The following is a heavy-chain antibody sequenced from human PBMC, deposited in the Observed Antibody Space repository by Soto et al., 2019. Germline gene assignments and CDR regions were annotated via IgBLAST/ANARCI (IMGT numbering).Heavy chain of an antibody. Sequence: ASVKVSCKASGYTFTSYDINWVRQATGQGLEWMGWMNPNSGNTGYAQKFQGRVTMTRNTSISTAYMELSSLRSEDTAVYYCARGPHTVTTDYYYYYYMDVWGKGTTVTV. CDR1: GYTFTSYD. J-gene: IGHJ6*03. CDR3: ARGPHTVTTDYYYYYYMDV. CDR2: MNPNSGNT. D-gene: IGHD4-4*01. V-gene: IGHV1-8*01.